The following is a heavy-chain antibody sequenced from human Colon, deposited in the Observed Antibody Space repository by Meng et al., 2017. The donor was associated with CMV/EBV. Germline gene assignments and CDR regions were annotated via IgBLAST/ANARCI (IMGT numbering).Heavy chain of an antibody. Sequence: ASVKVSCKASGYTFTGYYMHWVRQAPGQGLEWMGWINPNSGGTNYAQKFQGRVTMTRDTSISTAYMELSRLRSDDTAVYYCARYCSSTSCYHYYYYGMDLWGQGTTVTVSS. CDR3: ARYCSSTSCYHYYYYGMDL. D-gene: IGHD2-2*01. V-gene: IGHV1-2*02. J-gene: IGHJ6*02. CDR2: INPNSGGT. CDR1: GYTFTGYY.